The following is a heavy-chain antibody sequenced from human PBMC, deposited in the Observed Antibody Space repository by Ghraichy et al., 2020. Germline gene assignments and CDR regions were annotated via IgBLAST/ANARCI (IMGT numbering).Heavy chain of an antibody. J-gene: IGHJ6*02. Sequence: SETLSLTCAVSGGSISSSNWWSWVRQPPGKGLEWIGEIYHSGSTNYNPSLKSRVTISVDKSKNQFSLKLSSVTAADTAVYYCARDKAAVTTVWGNYYYYGMDVWGQGTTVTVSS. V-gene: IGHV4-4*02. CDR2: IYHSGST. CDR3: ARDKAAVTTVWGNYYYYGMDV. D-gene: IGHD3-16*01. CDR1: GGSISSSNW.